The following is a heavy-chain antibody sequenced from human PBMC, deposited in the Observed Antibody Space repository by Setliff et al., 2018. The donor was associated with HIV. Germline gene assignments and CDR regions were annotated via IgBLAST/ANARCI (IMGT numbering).Heavy chain of an antibody. CDR3: ARDRHSSGLGSYGP. J-gene: IGHJ5*02. Sequence: SETLSLTCTISGGSFGVYRWSWIRQSAGRGLEWIGRIDSSGTTDYKPPLKGRVAISVDTSRNQFSLRVTSATAADTAVYFCARDRHSSGLGSYGPWGPGILVTVSS. CDR2: IDSSGTT. CDR1: GGSFGVYR. V-gene: IGHV4-4*07. D-gene: IGHD3-10*01.